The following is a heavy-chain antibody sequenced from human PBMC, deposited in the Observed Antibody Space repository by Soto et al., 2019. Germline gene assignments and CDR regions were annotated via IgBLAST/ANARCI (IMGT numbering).Heavy chain of an antibody. CDR1: GGSVSSGSYH. J-gene: IGHJ6*02. Sequence: SETLSLTCTVSGGSVSSGSYHWSWIRQPPGKGLEWIGYIYYSGSTNYNPSLKSRVTISVDTSKNQFSLKLSSVTAADTAVYYCAREQAPLYYAMDVWGQVPTVTFS. CDR3: AREQAPLYYAMDV. CDR2: IYYSGST. V-gene: IGHV4-61*01.